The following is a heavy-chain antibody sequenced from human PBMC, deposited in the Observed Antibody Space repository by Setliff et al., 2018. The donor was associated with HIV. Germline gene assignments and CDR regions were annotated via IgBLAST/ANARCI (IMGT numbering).Heavy chain of an antibody. J-gene: IGHJ5*02. CDR3: ARRRCSAASCPDNSWNWLDP. V-gene: IGHV4-59*08. CDR1: GDSISSYY. D-gene: IGHD2-15*01. CDR2: IYYGST. Sequence: SETLSLTCTVSGDSISSYYWNWIRQPPGMALEWIGYIYYGSTHYNPSFEGRVTISVDTSKNQFSLKLRSVTAADTAMYYCARRRCSAASCPDNSWNWLDPWGQGTLVTVSS.